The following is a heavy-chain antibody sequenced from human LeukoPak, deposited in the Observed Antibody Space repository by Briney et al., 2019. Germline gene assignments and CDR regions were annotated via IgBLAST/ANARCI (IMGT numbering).Heavy chain of an antibody. CDR3: ATAFPLITMVRGGPFDY. V-gene: IGHV1-46*01. Sequence: ASVKVSCKASGHTFTSYYMHWVRQAPGQGLEWMGIINPSGGSTSYAQKFQGRVTMTRDKSTSTVYMELSSLRSEDTAVYYCATAFPLITMVRGGPFDYWGQGTLVTVSS. CDR1: GHTFTSYY. J-gene: IGHJ4*02. D-gene: IGHD3-10*01. CDR2: INPSGGST.